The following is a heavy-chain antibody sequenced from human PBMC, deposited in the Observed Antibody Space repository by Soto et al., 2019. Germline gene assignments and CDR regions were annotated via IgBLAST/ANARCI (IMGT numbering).Heavy chain of an antibody. D-gene: IGHD3-10*01. CDR3: ARPDTVRGVSY. J-gene: IGHJ4*02. CDR2: INPNSGGT. Sequence: ASVKVSCKASGYTFTGYYMHWVRQAPGQGLEWMGWINPNSGGTNYAQKFQGWVTMTRDTSFSTAYMELNSLRAEDTAVYYCARPDTVRGVSYWGQGTLVTVSS. V-gene: IGHV1-2*04. CDR1: GYTFTGYY.